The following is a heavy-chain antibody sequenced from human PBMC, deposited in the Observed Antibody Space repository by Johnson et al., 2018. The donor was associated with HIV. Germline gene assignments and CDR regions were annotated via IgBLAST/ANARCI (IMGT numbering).Heavy chain of an antibody. CDR2: INSDGSST. Sequence: VQLVESGGGLVQPGGSLRLSCAASGFTFSSYWMHWVRQAPGKGLVWVSRINSDGSSTSYADSVKGRFTISRDNAKNTLYLQMNSLRAEDTAVYDCARGPMIVVPHDAFDIWGQGTMVTVSS. D-gene: IGHD3-22*01. V-gene: IGHV3-74*02. CDR3: ARGPMIVVPHDAFDI. CDR1: GFTFSSYW. J-gene: IGHJ3*02.